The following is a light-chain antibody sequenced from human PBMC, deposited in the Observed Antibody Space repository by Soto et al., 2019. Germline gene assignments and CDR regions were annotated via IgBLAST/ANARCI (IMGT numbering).Light chain of an antibody. Sequence: QSVLTQPPSVSGAPGQRVTISCTGSSSNIGAGYDVHWYQQLPGTAPKLLIYGNSNRPSGVPDRFSGSKSGTSASLSITGLKAEDEDEYYGQFYDSSLSALVVFGGGTK. V-gene: IGLV1-40*01. CDR1: SSNIGAGYD. CDR2: GNS. J-gene: IGLJ2*01. CDR3: QFYDSSLSALVV.